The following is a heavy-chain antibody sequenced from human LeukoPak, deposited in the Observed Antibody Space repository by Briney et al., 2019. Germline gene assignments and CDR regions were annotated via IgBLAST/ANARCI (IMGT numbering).Heavy chain of an antibody. Sequence: SETLSLTCAVYGGSFSGYYWSWIRQPPGKGLEWIGEINHSGSTNYNPSLKSRVTISVDTSKNQFSLKLSSVTAADTAVYYCARERRGSRYCSSTSCSANWFDPWGQGTLVTVSS. D-gene: IGHD2-2*01. CDR3: ARERRGSRYCSSTSCSANWFDP. J-gene: IGHJ5*02. V-gene: IGHV4-34*01. CDR1: GGSFSGYY. CDR2: INHSGST.